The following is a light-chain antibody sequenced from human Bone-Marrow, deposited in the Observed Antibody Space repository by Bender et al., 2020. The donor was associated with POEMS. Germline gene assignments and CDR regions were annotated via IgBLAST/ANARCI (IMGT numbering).Light chain of an antibody. V-gene: IGLV2-11*01. J-gene: IGLJ2*01. CDR3: CSYAGTNTLV. CDR2: DVS. Sequence: QSALTQPRSVSGSPSQSVTISCTGSSSDVGGYNFVSWYQHHPGKAPKLMIYDVSKRPSGVPDRFSGSKSGNTASLTISGLQAEDEADYYCCSYAGTNTLVFGGGTNLTVL. CDR1: SSDVGGYNF.